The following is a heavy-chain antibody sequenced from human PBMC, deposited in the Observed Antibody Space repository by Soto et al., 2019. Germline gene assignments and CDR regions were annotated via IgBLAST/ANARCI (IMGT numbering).Heavy chain of an antibody. V-gene: IGHV3-48*02. D-gene: IGHD2-21*02. CDR2: ISSSSSTI. J-gene: IGHJ6*02. CDR3: AREVVTATTDYYYYGMDV. CDR1: GFTFSSYS. Sequence: GGSLRLSCAASGFTFSSYSMNWVRQAPGKGLEWVSYISSSSSTIYYADSVKGRFTISRDNAKNSLYLQMNSLRDEDTAVYYCAREVVTATTDYYYYGMDVWGQGTTVTVSS.